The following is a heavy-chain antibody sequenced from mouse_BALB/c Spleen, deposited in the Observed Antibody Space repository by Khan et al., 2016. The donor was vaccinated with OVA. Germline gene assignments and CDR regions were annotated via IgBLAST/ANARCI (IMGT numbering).Heavy chain of an antibody. J-gene: IGHJ4*01. V-gene: IGHV5-6-5*01. CDR3: TRLVDY. Sequence: VESGGGLVKPGGSLKLSCAASGFTFSSYAVSWIRQTPEKRLEWVASINSGGSTYYPDSVKGRFTISRDDARNILYLQMSSLRSEDTAMYYCTRLVDYWGQGTSVTVSS. CDR2: INSGGST. CDR1: GFTFSSYA.